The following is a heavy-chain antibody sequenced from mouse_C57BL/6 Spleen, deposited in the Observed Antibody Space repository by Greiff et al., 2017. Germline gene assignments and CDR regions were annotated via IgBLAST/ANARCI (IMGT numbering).Heavy chain of an antibody. CDR2: IWGVGST. D-gene: IGHD3-2*02. J-gene: IGHJ3*01. CDR3: ASESSSYRFAY. Sequence: VKLVESGPGLVAPSQSLSITCTVSGFSLTSYGVDWVRQSPGKGLEWLGVIWGVGSTNYNSALKSRLSISKDNSKGQVFLKMNSLQTDDTAMYYCASESSSYRFAYWGQGTLVTVSA. CDR1: GFSLTSYG. V-gene: IGHV2-6*01.